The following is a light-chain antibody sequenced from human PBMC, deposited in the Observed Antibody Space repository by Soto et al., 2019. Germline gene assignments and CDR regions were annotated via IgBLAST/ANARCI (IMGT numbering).Light chain of an antibody. V-gene: IGLV2-14*01. CDR3: SSYTTSNTRQIV. CDR2: DVS. J-gene: IGLJ1*01. Sequence: QSVLTQPASVYGSPGEWITISCTGTSSDVGGYNYVSWYQQHPGKAPKFMIYDVSNRPSGVSNRFSGSKSGNTASLTISGLPAEDEADYYCSSYTTSNTRQIVFGTGTKVTVL. CDR1: SSDVGGYNY.